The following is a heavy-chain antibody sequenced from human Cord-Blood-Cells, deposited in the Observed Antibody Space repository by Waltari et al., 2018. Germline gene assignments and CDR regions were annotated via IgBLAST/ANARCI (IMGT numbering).Heavy chain of an antibody. CDR1: GYTFTSYA. D-gene: IGHD6-19*01. Sequence: QVQLVQSGAEVKKPGASVKVSCKDSGYTFTSYAMHWVRQAPGQRLEWMGWINAGNGNTKYSQKFQGRVTITRDTSASTAYMELSSLRSEDTAVYYCARTSGWYPTYYFDYWGQGTLVTVSS. CDR2: INAGNGNT. CDR3: ARTSGWYPTYYFDY. V-gene: IGHV1-3*01. J-gene: IGHJ4*02.